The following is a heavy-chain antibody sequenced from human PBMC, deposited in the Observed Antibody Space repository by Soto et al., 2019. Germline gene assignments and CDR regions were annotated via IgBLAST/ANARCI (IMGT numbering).Heavy chain of an antibody. CDR1: GDILSNYH. D-gene: IGHD2-15*01. J-gene: IGHJ4*02. CDR3: ARDAVVGPTTRSHLDS. CDR2: INPSDGST. Sequence: GASVKVSCKASGDILSNYHIHWVRQAPGQGLEWMGIINPSDGSTSYAEKFQGRVTVTTDTSTSTVYMELSNLKSVDTAVYFCARDAVVGPTTRSHLDSWGQGTLVTVS. V-gene: IGHV1-46*01.